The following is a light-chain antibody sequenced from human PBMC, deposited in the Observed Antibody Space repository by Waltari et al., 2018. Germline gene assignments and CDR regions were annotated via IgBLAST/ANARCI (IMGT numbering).Light chain of an antibody. V-gene: IGKV3-20*01. CDR1: QTINSRY. CDR3: QQYGTSPLFT. Sequence: EIVLTQSPGTLALSPGETATLSCRASQTINSRYLAWYLQKPGQAPRLLIYAAASRATGIPDRFTGSGSGTDFTLTISRLEPEDFAVYYCQQYGTSPLFTFGQGTKLELK. J-gene: IGKJ2*01. CDR2: AAA.